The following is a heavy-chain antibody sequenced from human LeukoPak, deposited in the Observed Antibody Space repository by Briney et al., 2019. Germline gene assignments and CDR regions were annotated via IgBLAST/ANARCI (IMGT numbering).Heavy chain of an antibody. CDR1: GYTFTGYY. D-gene: IGHD4-23*01. CDR3: ARMYGGNSWDFDY. Sequence: GASVKVSCKASGYTFTGYYMHWVRQAPGQGLEWMGWINPNSGGTNYAQKFQGRVTMTRDTSISTAYMELSRLRSDDTAVYYCARMYGGNSWDFDYWGQGTLVTVSS. CDR2: INPNSGGT. V-gene: IGHV1-2*02. J-gene: IGHJ4*02.